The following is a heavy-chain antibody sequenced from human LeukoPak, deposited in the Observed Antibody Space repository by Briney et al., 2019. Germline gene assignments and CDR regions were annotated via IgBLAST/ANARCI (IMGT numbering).Heavy chain of an antibody. Sequence: PSETLSLTCTVSGYSISSGYYWGWIRRPPGKGLEWIGSIYHSGSTYYNLSLKSRITISVDTTKNQFSLKLSSVTAADTAVYYCARGRGSSEYYFDYWGQGTLVTVSS. D-gene: IGHD1-26*01. J-gene: IGHJ4*02. CDR2: IYHSGST. CDR3: ARGRGSSEYYFDY. V-gene: IGHV4-38-2*02. CDR1: GYSISSGYY.